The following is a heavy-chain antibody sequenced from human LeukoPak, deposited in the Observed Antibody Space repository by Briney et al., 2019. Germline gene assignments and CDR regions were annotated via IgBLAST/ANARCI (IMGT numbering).Heavy chain of an antibody. CDR3: ARDYPYRYYMNV. V-gene: IGHV3-21*01. CDR2: ITSSSDYI. CDR1: GFSCSHYA. Sequence: GGSLRLSGAGSGFSCSHYAINWVRQGPGKGLEWGSSITSSSDYIYYADSGKGRFTISRDNAKTLLYLQMTSLRAEDTAVYYCARDYPYRYYMNVWGNGTTVTVSS. J-gene: IGHJ6*03. D-gene: IGHD2-15*01.